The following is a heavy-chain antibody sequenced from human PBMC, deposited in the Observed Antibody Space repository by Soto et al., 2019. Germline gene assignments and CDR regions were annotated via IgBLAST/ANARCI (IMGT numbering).Heavy chain of an antibody. CDR3: ARGVLH. J-gene: IGHJ4*01. CDR2: ISYSGST. Sequence: QVQLQESGPGLVQPSQTLSRTCTVSGGSISSGGYYWSWIRQHPGTGLEWIGHISYSGSTYYHTSLKRRVMLPVDTSRTQFSLIVHSVTAADTAVYYCARGVLHWCQGTLVTVSS. V-gene: IGHV4-31*03. CDR1: GGSISSGGYY.